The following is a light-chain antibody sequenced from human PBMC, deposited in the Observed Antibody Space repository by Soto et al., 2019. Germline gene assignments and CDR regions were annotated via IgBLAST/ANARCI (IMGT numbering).Light chain of an antibody. V-gene: IGKV1-5*01. CDR3: QEYNGYSRT. CDR1: QSISSW. J-gene: IGKJ1*01. Sequence: DIQMTQSPSTLSASVGDRVTITCRASQSISSWLAWYQQKPGKVPKLLIYDASSLESGVPSRFSGSGSGTEFTLTISSLRPDDFATYYCQEYNGYSRTFGQGTKVEIK. CDR2: DAS.